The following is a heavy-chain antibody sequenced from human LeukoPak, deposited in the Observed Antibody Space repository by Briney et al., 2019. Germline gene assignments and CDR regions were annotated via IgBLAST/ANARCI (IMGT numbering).Heavy chain of an antibody. V-gene: IGHV3-30-3*01. CDR1: GFTFSSYA. Sequence: PGGSLRLSCAASGFTFSSYAMHWVRQAPGKGLEWVAVISYDGSNKYYADSVKGRFTISRDNSKNTLYLQMNSLTVEDTAVYYCARLVGDRTIYDYWGQGTPVTVSS. CDR3: ARLVGDRTIYDY. D-gene: IGHD1-26*01. J-gene: IGHJ4*02. CDR2: ISYDGSNK.